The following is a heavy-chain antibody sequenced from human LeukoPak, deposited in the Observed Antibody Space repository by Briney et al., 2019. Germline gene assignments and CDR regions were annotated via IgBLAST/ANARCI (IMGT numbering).Heavy chain of an antibody. CDR2: IRSKANYYAT. J-gene: IGHJ4*02. V-gene: IGHV3-73*01. Sequence: PGGSLRLSCAASGFTFSGSGMHWVRQASGKGLEWVGLIRSKANYYATAYTASVKGRFTISRDDSKIRAYLQMNSLKTEDTAVYYCSSQDYWGQGTLVTVSS. CDR3: SSQDY. CDR1: GFTFSGSG.